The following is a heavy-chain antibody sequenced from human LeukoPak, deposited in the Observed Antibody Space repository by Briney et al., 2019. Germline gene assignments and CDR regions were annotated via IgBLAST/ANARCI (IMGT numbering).Heavy chain of an antibody. D-gene: IGHD1-26*01. CDR3: AKRELGPDWYFDL. V-gene: IGHV3-23*01. Sequence: GGSLRLSCAASGFTFSSYAMSWVRQAPGKGLEWVSAISGSGGSTYYADSVRGRFTISRDNSKNTLYLQMNSLRAEDTAVYYCAKRELGPDWYFDLWGRGTLVTVSS. CDR1: GFTFSSYA. CDR2: ISGSGGST. J-gene: IGHJ2*01.